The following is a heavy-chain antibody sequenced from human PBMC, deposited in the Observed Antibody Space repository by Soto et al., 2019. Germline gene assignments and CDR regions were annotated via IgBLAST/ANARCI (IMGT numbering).Heavy chain of an antibody. D-gene: IGHD1-1*01. CDR3: AKVERAGTAIDY. J-gene: IGHJ4*02. V-gene: IGHV3-30*18. Sequence: QVQLVESGGGVVQPGRSLRLSCAASGFTFSSYGMHWVRQAPGKGLEWVAVISYDGSNKYYADSVKGRFTISRDNSKNTLYLQMNSLRAEDTAVYYCAKVERAGTAIDYWGQETLVTVSS. CDR1: GFTFSSYG. CDR2: ISYDGSNK.